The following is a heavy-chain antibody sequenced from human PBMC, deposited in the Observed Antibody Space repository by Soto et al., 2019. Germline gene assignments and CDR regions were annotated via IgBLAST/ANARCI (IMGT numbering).Heavy chain of an antibody. CDR1: GFTFSSYS. J-gene: IGHJ3*02. Sequence: GGSLRLSCAASGFTFSSYSMNWVRQAPGKGLEWVSSISSSSSYIYYADSVKGRFTISRDNAKNSLYLQMNSLRAEDTAVYYCARAYYYYDSSGYAFDIWGQGTMVTV. D-gene: IGHD3-22*01. CDR3: ARAYYYYDSSGYAFDI. CDR2: ISSSSSYI. V-gene: IGHV3-21*01.